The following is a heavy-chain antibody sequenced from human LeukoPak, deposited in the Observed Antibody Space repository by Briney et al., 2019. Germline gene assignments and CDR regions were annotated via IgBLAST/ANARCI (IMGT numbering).Heavy chain of an antibody. CDR1: GYTFTGYY. Sequence: ASVKVSCKASGYTFTGYYMHWVRQAPGPAIEWMGWISRNSGGTNYAQKFNGRVTMTKNTFISTVYMELSRLRSDDTAVYYCARADLSPTYDYVWGSYRYGYFDYWGQGTLVTVSS. CDR2: ISRNSGGT. D-gene: IGHD3-16*02. J-gene: IGHJ4*02. V-gene: IGHV1-2*02. CDR3: ARADLSPTYDYVWGSYRYGYFDY.